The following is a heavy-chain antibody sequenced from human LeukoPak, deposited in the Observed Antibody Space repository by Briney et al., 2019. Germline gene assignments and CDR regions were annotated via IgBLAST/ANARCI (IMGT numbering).Heavy chain of an antibody. CDR1: GGSISSGSYY. J-gene: IGHJ4*02. V-gene: IGHV4-61*02. Sequence: PSETLSLTCTVSGGSISSGSYYWSWIRQPAGKGLEWIGRIYTSGSTNYNPSLKSRVTISVDTSKNQFSLKLSSVTAADTAVYYCASGGANILFYGYWGQGTLVTVSS. CDR3: ASGGANILFYGY. D-gene: IGHD2/OR15-2a*01. CDR2: IYTSGST.